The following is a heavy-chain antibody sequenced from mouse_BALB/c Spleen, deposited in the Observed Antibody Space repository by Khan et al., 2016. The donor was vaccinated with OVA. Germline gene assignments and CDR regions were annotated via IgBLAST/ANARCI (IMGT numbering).Heavy chain of an antibody. CDR1: GYSITSDYA. CDR3: SRSIMAN. J-gene: IGHJ2*01. CDR2: ISYSGST. V-gene: IGHV3-2*02. Sequence: VQLKESGPGLVKPSQSLSLTCTVTGYSITSDYAWNWIRQFPGNKLEWMGYISYSGSTSYNPSLNSRISITRDTSKNQFFLQLNSLTTEDTATYYWSRSIMANWGQGTTLTVSS.